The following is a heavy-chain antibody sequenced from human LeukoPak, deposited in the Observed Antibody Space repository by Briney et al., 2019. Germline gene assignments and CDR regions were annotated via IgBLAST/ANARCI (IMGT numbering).Heavy chain of an antibody. J-gene: IGHJ4*02. CDR3: ARAYDILTGYPN. D-gene: IGHD3-9*01. V-gene: IGHV4-38-2*02. CDR1: GYSISSGYY. Sequence: SETLSLTCTVSGYSISSGYYWGWIRQPPGKGLEWIGSIYHSGSTYYNPSLKSRVTISVDTSKNQFSLKLSSVTAADTAVYYCARAYDILTGYPNWDQGTLVTVSS. CDR2: IYHSGST.